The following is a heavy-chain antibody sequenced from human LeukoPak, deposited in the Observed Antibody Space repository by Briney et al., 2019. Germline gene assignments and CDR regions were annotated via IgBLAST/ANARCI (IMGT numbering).Heavy chain of an antibody. Sequence: ASVKVSCKASGYTFTSYAMNWVRQAPGQGLEWMGWINTNTGNPTYAQGFTGRFVFFLDTSVSTAYLQISSLKAEDTAVYYCARDPGSTFYYDSSGPIDYWGQGTLVTVSS. D-gene: IGHD3-22*01. CDR2: INTNTGNP. V-gene: IGHV7-4-1*02. CDR1: GYTFTSYA. J-gene: IGHJ4*02. CDR3: ARDPGSTFYYDSSGPIDY.